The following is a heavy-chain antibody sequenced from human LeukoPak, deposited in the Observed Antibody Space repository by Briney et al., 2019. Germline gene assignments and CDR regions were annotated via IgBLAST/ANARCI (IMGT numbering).Heavy chain of an antibody. Sequence: GASVKVSCKASGGTFSSYGVSWVRQAPGQGLEWMGGIIPILGSAKYAQKFQGRVTITADESTSTAHMELSSLRSEDTAVYYCARVGSTHDAFDIWGQGTMVTVSS. CDR2: IIPILGSA. CDR1: GGTFSSYG. J-gene: IGHJ3*02. CDR3: ARVGSTHDAFDI. D-gene: IGHD1-26*01. V-gene: IGHV1-69*13.